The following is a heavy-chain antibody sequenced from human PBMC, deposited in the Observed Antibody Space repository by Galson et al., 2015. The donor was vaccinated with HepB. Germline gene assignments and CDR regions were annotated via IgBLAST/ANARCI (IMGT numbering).Heavy chain of an antibody. CDR2: INHGGET. J-gene: IGHJ3*02. CDR3: AREAGEKAFDI. D-gene: IGHD3-10*01. CDR1: GGSFSGYY. V-gene: IGHV4-34*01. Sequence: LSLTCAVSGGSFSGYYWSWIRQPPGKVLEWIGEINHGGETSFTPSLKSRVTISLDTSKNQFSLNLSSVTAADTAVYYCAREAGEKAFDIWGQGTMVTVSS.